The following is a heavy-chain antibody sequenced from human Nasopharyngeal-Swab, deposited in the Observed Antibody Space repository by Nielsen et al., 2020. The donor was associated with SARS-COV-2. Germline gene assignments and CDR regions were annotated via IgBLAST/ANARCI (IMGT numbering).Heavy chain of an antibody. CDR2: ISGSGDNT. CDR1: GFTFESYG. CDR3: AKDPSAAMDV. V-gene: IGHV3-23*01. D-gene: IGHD6-13*01. J-gene: IGHJ6*03. Sequence: GGSLRLSCEASGFTFESYGMTWVRQAPGKGLEWVSTISGSGDNTHYADSVRSRFTISRDNSQRTVFLQMTSLRAEDTALYYCAKDPSAAMDVWGKGTTVIVSS.